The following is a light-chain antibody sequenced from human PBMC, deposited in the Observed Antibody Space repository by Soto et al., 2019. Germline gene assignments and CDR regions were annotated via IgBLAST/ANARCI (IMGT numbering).Light chain of an antibody. CDR2: DNN. CDR3: GTCDSSRSVVV. CDR1: SSNIGNNY. V-gene: IGLV1-51*01. J-gene: IGLJ2*01. Sequence: QSVLTQPPSVSAAPGQRVTISCSGRSSNIGNNYVSWYQQLPGTAPKLLIYDNNKRPSAIPDRFSGSKSGTSATLGITGLQTGDEADYYCGTCDSSRSVVVFRGGTKLTVL.